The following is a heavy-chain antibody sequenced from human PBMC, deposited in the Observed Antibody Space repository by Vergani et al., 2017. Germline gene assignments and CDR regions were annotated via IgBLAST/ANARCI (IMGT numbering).Heavy chain of an antibody. CDR2: IWYDGSNK. D-gene: IGHD2-2*01. CDR3: ARDWVVVPETYYYYYYMDV. Sequence: QVQLVESGGGVVQPGRSLRLSCAASGFTFSSYGMHWVRQAPGKGLEWVAVIWYDGSNKYYADSVKGRFTISRDNAKNSLYLQMNSLRAEDTAVYYCARDWVVVPETYYYYYYMDVWGKGTTVTVSS. J-gene: IGHJ6*03. V-gene: IGHV3-33*01. CDR1: GFTFSSYG.